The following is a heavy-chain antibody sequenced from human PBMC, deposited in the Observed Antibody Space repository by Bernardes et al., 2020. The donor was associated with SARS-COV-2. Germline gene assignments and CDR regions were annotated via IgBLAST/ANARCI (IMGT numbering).Heavy chain of an antibody. J-gene: IGHJ4*02. D-gene: IGHD6-13*01. V-gene: IGHV1-46*01. CDR1: GFTLTYFY. CDR2: INPSDGST. CDR3: ARVMSRGAAAGRDY. Sequence: ASVKVSCKASGFTLTYFYMHWVRQAPGQGLEWMGRINPSDGSTSYAQRFQGRVTMTSDTSTSTVYMELSSLRSEDTAVYYCARVMSRGAAAGRDYWGQGTLVTVSS.